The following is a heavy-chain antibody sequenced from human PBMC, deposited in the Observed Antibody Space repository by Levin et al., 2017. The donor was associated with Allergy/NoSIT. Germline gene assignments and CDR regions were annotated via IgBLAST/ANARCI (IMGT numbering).Heavy chain of an antibody. V-gene: IGHV3-23*01. D-gene: IGHD2/OR15-2a*01. Sequence: GESLKISCAASGFTFSSYAMSWVRQAPGKGLEWVSGISGSGSSTYYAGSVKGRFTISRDNSKNTLYLQMNSLRAEDTAVYYCAKGTISTSYYFDYWGQGALLTVSS. CDR2: ISGSGSST. CDR1: GFTFSSYA. CDR3: AKGTISTSYYFDY. J-gene: IGHJ4*02.